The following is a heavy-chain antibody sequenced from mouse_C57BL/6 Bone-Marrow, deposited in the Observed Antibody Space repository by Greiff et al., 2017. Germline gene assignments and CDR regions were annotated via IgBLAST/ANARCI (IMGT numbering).Heavy chain of an antibody. CDR3: ARGRDYYGSSYKNWYFDV. V-gene: IGHV1-19*01. Sequence: EVQLQQSGPVLVKPGASVKMSCEASGYTFTDYYMNWVKQSHGKSLEWIGVINPYNGGTSYNQKFKGKATLTVDKSSSTAYMELNSLTSEDSAVYYCARGRDYYGSSYKNWYFDVWGTGTTVTVSS. CDR2: INPYNGGT. D-gene: IGHD1-1*01. J-gene: IGHJ1*03. CDR1: GYTFTDYY.